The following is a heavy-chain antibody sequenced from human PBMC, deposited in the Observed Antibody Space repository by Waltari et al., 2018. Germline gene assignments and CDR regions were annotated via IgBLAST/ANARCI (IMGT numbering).Heavy chain of an antibody. J-gene: IGHJ4*02. CDR1: GGTFSSYA. Sequence: QVQLGQSGAEVKKPGSSVKVSCKASGGTFSSYAISWVRQAPGQGLEWMGRIIPFIGTANYAQKFQGRVTITADKSTSTAYMERSSLRSEDTAVYYCARAPARAAAGTLDYWGQGTLVTVSS. CDR3: ARAPARAAAGTLDY. D-gene: IGHD6-13*01. V-gene: IGHV1-69*08. CDR2: IIPFIGTA.